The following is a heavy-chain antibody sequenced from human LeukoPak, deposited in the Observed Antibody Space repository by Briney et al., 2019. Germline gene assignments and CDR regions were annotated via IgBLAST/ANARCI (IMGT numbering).Heavy chain of an antibody. CDR3: ARGDYGSGSYHYYMDV. V-gene: IGHV1-8*01. D-gene: IGHD3-10*01. CDR1: GYTFTSYD. CDR2: MNPNSGNT. Sequence: ASVKVSCKASGYTFTSYDINWVRQATGQGLEWMGWMNPNSGNTGYAQKFQGRVTMTRNTSISTAYMELSSLRSEDAAVYYCARGDYGSGSYHYYMDVWGKGPRSPSP. J-gene: IGHJ6*03.